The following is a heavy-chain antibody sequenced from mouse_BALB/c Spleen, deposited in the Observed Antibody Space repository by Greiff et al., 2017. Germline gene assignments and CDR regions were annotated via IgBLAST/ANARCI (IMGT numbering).Heavy chain of an antibody. Sequence: EVKLVESGGGLVQPGGSRKLSCAASGFTFSSYTMSWVRQTPEKRLEWVAYISNGGGSTYYPDTVKGRFTISRDNAKNTLYLQMSSLKSEDTAMYYCARHGSSYWYFDVWGAGTTVTVSS. D-gene: IGHD1-1*01. V-gene: IGHV5-12-2*01. CDR3: ARHGSSYWYFDV. CDR1: GFTFSSYT. J-gene: IGHJ1*01. CDR2: ISNGGGST.